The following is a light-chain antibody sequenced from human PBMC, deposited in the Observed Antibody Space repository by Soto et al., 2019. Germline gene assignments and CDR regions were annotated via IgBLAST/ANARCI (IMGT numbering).Light chain of an antibody. CDR3: SSYTSSSPCL. CDR2: EVS. J-gene: IGLJ1*01. V-gene: IGLV2-14*01. CDR1: SSDVGGYKF. Sequence: QSVLTQPASVFGSPGQSITISCTGTSSDVGGYKFVSWYQQHPGKAPKLMIYEVSNRPSGVSSRFSGSKSGNTASLTISGLHAEDEADYYCSSYTSSSPCLFGPGTKVAV.